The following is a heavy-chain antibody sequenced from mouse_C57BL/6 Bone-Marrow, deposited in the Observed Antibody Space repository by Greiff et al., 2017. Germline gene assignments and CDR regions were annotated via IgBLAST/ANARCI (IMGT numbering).Heavy chain of an antibody. CDR2: IYPRSGNT. CDR3: ARLRRHLFDY. Sequence: QVHVKQSGAELARPGASVKLSCKASGYTFTSYGISWVKQRTGQGLEWIGEIYPRSGNTYYNEKFKGKATLTADKSSSKAYMELRSLTSEDSAVYFCARLRRHLFDYWGQGTTLTVSS. V-gene: IGHV1-81*01. D-gene: IGHD2-12*01. J-gene: IGHJ2*01. CDR1: GYTFTSYG.